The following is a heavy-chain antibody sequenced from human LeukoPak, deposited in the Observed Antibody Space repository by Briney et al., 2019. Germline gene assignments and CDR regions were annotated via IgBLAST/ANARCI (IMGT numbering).Heavy chain of an antibody. J-gene: IGHJ4*02. CDR2: IYSTGST. CDR1: GGSISNYY. D-gene: IGHD2-15*01. Sequence: SETLSLTCTVSGGSISNYYWSWIRQPPGKGLEWIGYIYSTGSTNYNPSLKSRVTISVDTSKNQFSLNLSSVTAADTAVYYCARNYIPDYSFDYWGQGTLVTVSS. V-gene: IGHV4-59*08. CDR3: ARNYIPDYSFDY.